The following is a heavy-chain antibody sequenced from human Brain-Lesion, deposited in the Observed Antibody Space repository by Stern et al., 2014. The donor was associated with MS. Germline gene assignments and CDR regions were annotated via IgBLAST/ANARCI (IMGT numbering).Heavy chain of an antibody. CDR1: GFTFSNYW. D-gene: IGHD3-10*01. CDR3: ARGERWFDS. J-gene: IGHJ5*01. CDR2: VNNDGRRT. Sequence: QLVESGGAFVQPGGSLRLSCAASGFTFSNYWMHWVRQAPGKALVWVSRVNNDGRRTSYADSVKGRFTMSRDNAKNTLYLQMNSLRVEDTAIYYCARGERWFDSWGQGTLVTVSS. V-gene: IGHV3-74*02.